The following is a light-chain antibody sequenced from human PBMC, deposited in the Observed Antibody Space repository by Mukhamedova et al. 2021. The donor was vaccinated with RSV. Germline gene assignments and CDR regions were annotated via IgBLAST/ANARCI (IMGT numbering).Light chain of an antibody. CDR2: GAS. CDR1: SVSSN. V-gene: IGKV3-15*01. Sequence: SVSSNLAWYQQKPGQAPRLLIYGASTRATGIPARFSVSGSGTEFTLTISSLQSEDFAVYYCQQYNNWPMYTFGQGTKLEIK. J-gene: IGKJ2*01. CDR3: QQYNNWPMYT.